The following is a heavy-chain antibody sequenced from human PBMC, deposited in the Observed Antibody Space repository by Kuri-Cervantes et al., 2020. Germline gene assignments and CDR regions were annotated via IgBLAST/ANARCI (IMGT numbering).Heavy chain of an antibody. J-gene: IGHJ4*02. CDR1: GFTFSSYG. D-gene: IGHD6-13*01. V-gene: IGHV3-30*03. CDR3: AREGTIAAAPTFDY. Sequence: GGSLRLSCVGSGFTFSSYGMHWVRQAPGKGLEWVAVISYDGSNKYYADSVKGRFTISRDNSKNTLYLQMNSLRAEDTAVYYCAREGTIAAAPTFDYWGQGTLVTVSS. CDR2: ISYDGSNK.